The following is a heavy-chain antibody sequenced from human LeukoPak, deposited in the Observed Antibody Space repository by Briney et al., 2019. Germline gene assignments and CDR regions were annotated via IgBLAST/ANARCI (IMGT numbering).Heavy chain of an antibody. J-gene: IGHJ4*02. V-gene: IGHV4-59*01. Sequence: SETLSLTCTVSGGSISSYYWSWIRQPPGKGLEWIWYIYYSGSTNYNPSLKSRVTISVDTSKNQFSLKLSSVTAADPAVYYCAREPGIAALDHWGQGTMVTVSS. CDR2: IYYSGST. CDR1: GGSISSYY. D-gene: IGHD6-13*01. CDR3: AREPGIAALDH.